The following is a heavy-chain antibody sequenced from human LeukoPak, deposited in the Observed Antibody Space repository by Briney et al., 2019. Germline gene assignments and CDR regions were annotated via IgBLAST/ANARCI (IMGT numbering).Heavy chain of an antibody. CDR2: INHSGST. CDR1: GGSFSGYY. CDR3: ARGRVSSSSWSSTYYYYFYMDV. V-gene: IGHV4-34*01. D-gene: IGHD6-13*01. J-gene: IGHJ6*03. Sequence: SETLSLTCAVYGGSFSGYYWSWIREPPGRGLEWIGEINHSGSTNYNPSLKSRVTISVDTSKNQFSLKLSSVTAADTAVYFCARGRVSSSSWSSTYYYYFYMDVWGKGTTVTVSS.